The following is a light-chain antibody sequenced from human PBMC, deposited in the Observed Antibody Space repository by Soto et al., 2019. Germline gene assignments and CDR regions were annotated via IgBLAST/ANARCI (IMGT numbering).Light chain of an antibody. CDR1: SSNIGNNY. V-gene: IGLV1-51*01. Sequence: QSVLTQPPSVSAAPGQKVTISCSGSSSNIGNNYVSWYQQLPGTAPKLLIYDINKRPSGIPDRFSGSKSGTSATLGITGLQTGDEADYYCGTWDSSLSAVVFGGGTKRTVL. CDR3: GTWDSSLSAVV. J-gene: IGLJ2*01. CDR2: DIN.